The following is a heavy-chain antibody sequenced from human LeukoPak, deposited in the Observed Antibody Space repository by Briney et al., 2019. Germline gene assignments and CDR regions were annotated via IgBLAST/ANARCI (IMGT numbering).Heavy chain of an antibody. CDR1: GSTFSSYG. CDR2: IRYDGSNK. CDR3: AKELSRGPRAHLAEYFQH. J-gene: IGHJ1*01. D-gene: IGHD3-10*01. V-gene: IGHV3-30*02. Sequence: PGGSLRLSCAASGSTFSSYGMHWVRQAPGKGLEWVAFIRYDGSNKYYADSVKGRFTISRDNSNNTLYLQMSSLRAEDTAAYYCAKELSRGPRAHLAEYFQHWGQGTLVTVSS.